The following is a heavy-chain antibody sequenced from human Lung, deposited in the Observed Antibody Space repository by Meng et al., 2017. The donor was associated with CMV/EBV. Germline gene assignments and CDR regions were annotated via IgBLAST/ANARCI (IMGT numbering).Heavy chain of an antibody. CDR3: ARGFRGGYYYYYGMDV. Sequence: GSLRLSCTVSGGSVSSGSYYWSWIRQPPGKGLEWIGYIYYSGSTNYNPSLKSRVTISVDTSKNQFSLKLSSVTAADTAVYYCARGFRGGYYYYYGMDVWGQGTTVTVSS. CDR1: GGSVSSGSYY. V-gene: IGHV4-61*01. J-gene: IGHJ6*02. D-gene: IGHD2-15*01. CDR2: IYYSGST.